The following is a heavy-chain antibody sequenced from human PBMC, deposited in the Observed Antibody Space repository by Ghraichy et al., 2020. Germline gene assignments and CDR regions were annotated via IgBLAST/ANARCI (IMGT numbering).Heavy chain of an antibody. CDR1: GGTFSSYA. V-gene: IGHV1-69*13. CDR2: IIPIFGTA. CDR3: ARNKDTAMVFLWSL. J-gene: IGHJ4*02. Sequence: SVKVSCKASGGTFSSYAISWVRQAPGQGLEWMGGIIPIFGTANYAQKFQGRVTITADESTSTAYMELSSLRSEDTAVQYCARNKDTAMVFLWSLWGQGTLVTVSS. D-gene: IGHD5-18*01.